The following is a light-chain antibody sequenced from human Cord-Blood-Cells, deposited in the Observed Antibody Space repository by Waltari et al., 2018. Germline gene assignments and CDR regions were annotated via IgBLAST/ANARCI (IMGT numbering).Light chain of an antibody. CDR1: SSDVGGYNY. CDR2: DVS. CDR3: CSYAGSYTFEV. J-gene: IGLJ2*01. V-gene: IGLV2-11*01. Sequence: QSALTQPRSVSGSPGQSVTISCTGTSSDVGGYNYVSWYQQHPGKAPKLMIYDVSKRPSGVPDRFSGSKSGNTASLTISGLQAEDEADYCCCSYAGSYTFEVFGGGTKLTVL.